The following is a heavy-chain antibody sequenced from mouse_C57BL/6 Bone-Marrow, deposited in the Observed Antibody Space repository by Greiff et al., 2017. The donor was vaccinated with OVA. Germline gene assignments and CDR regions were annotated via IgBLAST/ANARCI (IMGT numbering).Heavy chain of an antibody. CDR1: GYTFTDYY. D-gene: IGHD1-1*01. Sequence: QVQLKQSGAELVRPGASVKLSCKASGYTFTDYYINWVKQRPGQGLEWIARIYPGSGNTYYNEKFKGKATLTAEKSSSTAYMQLSSLTSEDSAVYFCAKVYYNDNSDWYFDVWGTGTTVTVSS. V-gene: IGHV1-76*01. J-gene: IGHJ1*03. CDR3: AKVYYNDNSDWYFDV. CDR2: IYPGSGNT.